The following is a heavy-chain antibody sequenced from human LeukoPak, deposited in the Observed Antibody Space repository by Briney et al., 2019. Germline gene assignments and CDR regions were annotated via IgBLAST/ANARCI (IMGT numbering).Heavy chain of an antibody. D-gene: IGHD3-10*01. CDR2: IYYSGSA. CDR1: GGSISSGGYY. Sequence: SETLSLTCTVSGGSISSGGYYWSWIRQHPGKGLEWIGYIYYSGSAYYNPSLKSRVTISVDTSENQFSLRLSSVTAADTAVYYCARVNYGSATKEDYWGQGTLVTVSS. J-gene: IGHJ4*02. CDR3: ARVNYGSATKEDY. V-gene: IGHV4-31*03.